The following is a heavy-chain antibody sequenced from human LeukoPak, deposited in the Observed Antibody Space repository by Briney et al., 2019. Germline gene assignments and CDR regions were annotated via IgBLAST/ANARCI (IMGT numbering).Heavy chain of an antibody. J-gene: IGHJ5*02. CDR3: ARVEIGGWYWLDP. D-gene: IGHD6-19*01. Sequence: GGSLRLSCEASGFILSSYWMHWVRQAPGKGLVWVSRINPDGSTTSYADSVKGRFTISRDNARNTLYLQMNSLRVDDTAVYYCARVEIGGWYWLDPWGQGTQVTVSS. V-gene: IGHV3-74*01. CDR2: INPDGSTT. CDR1: GFILSSYW.